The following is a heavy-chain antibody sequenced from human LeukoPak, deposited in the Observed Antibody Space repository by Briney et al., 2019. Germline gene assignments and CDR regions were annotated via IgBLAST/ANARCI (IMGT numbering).Heavy chain of an antibody. J-gene: IGHJ4*02. CDR2: IYTSGST. CDR3: ARGRPGTGTDY. D-gene: IGHD1-1*01. CDR1: GGSISSGSYY. V-gene: IGHV4-61*02. Sequence: SETLSLTCTVSGGSISSGSYYWSWIRQPAGKGLEWIGRIYTSGSTNYNPSLKSRVTISVDTSKNQFSLKLSPVTAADTAVYYCARGRPGTGTDYWGQGTLVTVSS.